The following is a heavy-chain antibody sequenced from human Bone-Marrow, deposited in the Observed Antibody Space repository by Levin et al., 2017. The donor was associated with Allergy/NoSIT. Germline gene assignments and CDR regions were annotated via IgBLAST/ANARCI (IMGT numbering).Heavy chain of an antibody. J-gene: IGHJ4*02. V-gene: IGHV3-15*01. CDR2: IKGKTDGGTT. Sequence: GESLKISCVASGFTFGNAWMNWVRQAPGKGLQWVGRIKGKTDGGTTDYAAPVKGRFTISRDDSKKTLYLQMNSLRTEDTAIYYCTTRSHWGQGTLVTVFS. CDR1: GFTFGNAW. CDR3: TTRSH.